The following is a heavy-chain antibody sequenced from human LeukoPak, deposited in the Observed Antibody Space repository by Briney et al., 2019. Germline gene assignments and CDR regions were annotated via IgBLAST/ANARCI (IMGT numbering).Heavy chain of an antibody. Sequence: GGSLRLSCAASGFTFSTFAMIWVRQPPGKGLEWVSSIFPSGGEIHYADSVRGRFTISRDNSKSTLSLQMNSLRAEDTAVYYCAREKQSGGTPFDYWGQGSLVTVSS. D-gene: IGHD1-26*01. V-gene: IGHV3-23*01. J-gene: IGHJ4*02. CDR1: GFTFSTFA. CDR3: AREKQSGGTPFDY. CDR2: IFPSGGEI.